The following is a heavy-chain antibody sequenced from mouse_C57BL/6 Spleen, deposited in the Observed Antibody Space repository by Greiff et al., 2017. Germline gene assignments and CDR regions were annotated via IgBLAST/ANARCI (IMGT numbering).Heavy chain of an antibody. J-gene: IGHJ4*01. Sequence: QVHVKQPGAELVKPGASVKLSCKASGYTFTSYWMHWVKQRPGRGLEWIGRIDPNSGGTKYNEKFKSKATLTVDRPSSTAYMQLSSLTSEDAAVYYCARSKGYSNSAMDYWGQGTSVTVSS. V-gene: IGHV1-72*01. D-gene: IGHD2-5*01. CDR3: ARSKGYSNSAMDY. CDR1: GYTFTSYW. CDR2: IDPNSGGT.